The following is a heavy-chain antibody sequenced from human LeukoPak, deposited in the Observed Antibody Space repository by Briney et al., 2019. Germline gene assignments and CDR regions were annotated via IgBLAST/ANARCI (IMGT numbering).Heavy chain of an antibody. J-gene: IGHJ5*02. CDR2: INPNSGGT. V-gene: IGHV1-2*02. D-gene: IGHD4-11*01. CDR1: GYTFTNYD. CDR3: ARRLQKFVWFDP. Sequence: ASMKVSCKASGYTFTNYDINWVRQATGQGLEWMGWINPNSGGTNYAQKFQGRVTMTRDTSISTAYMELSRLRSDDTAVYYCARRLQKFVWFDPWGQGTLVTVSS.